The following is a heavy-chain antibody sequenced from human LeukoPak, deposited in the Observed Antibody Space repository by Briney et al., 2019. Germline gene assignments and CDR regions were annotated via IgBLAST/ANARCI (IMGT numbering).Heavy chain of an antibody. D-gene: IGHD3-22*01. Sequence: ASVKVSCKASGYTFTGYFMHWVRQAPGQGLEGMGWINPNSGGTNYAQKFQGRVTMTRDTSISTAYMDLSRLRSDDTAVYYCARDERYDSSGYPFDYWGQGTLVTVSS. CDR2: INPNSGGT. V-gene: IGHV1-2*02. J-gene: IGHJ4*02. CDR3: ARDERYDSSGYPFDY. CDR1: GYTFTGYF.